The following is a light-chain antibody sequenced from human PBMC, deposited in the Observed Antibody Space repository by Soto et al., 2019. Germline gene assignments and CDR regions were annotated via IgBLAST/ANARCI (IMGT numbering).Light chain of an antibody. J-gene: IGLJ3*02. CDR1: SSDVGGYNY. CDR2: EVS. CDR3: SSYTTSSTQV. V-gene: IGLV2-14*01. Sequence: QSVLTQPASVSGSPGQSITISCTGTSSDVGGYNYVSWYQHHPGKAPKLMIYEVSNRPSGVSHRFSGSKSGNTASLTISGLQAEDEADYYCSSYTTSSTQVFGGGTKVTVL.